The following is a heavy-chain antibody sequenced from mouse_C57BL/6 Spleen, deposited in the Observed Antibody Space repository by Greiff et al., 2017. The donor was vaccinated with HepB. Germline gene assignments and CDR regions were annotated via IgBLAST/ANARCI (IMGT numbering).Heavy chain of an antibody. CDR1: GYTFTTYP. CDR3: ARARSSSYAMDY. J-gene: IGHJ4*01. CDR2: FHPYNDDT. Sequence: VHLVESGAELVKPGASVKMSCKASGYTFTTYPIEWMKQNHGKSLEWIGNFHPYNDDTKYNEKFKGKATLTVEKSSSTVYLELSRLTSDDSAVYYCARARSSSYAMDYWGQGTSVTVSS. V-gene: IGHV1-47*01. D-gene: IGHD1-1*01.